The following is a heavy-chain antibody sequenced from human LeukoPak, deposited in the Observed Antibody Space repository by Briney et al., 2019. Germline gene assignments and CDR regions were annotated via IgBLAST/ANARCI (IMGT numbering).Heavy chain of an antibody. V-gene: IGHV4-31*03. Sequence: PSETLSLTCTVSGGSISSGGYYCSWIRQHPGKGLEWIGHIYYSESTYYNPSLKSRVTISVDTSKNQFSLKLSSVTAADAAVYYCARFLPHYDFWSGYYGMLDYWGQGTLVTVSS. CDR1: GGSISSGGYY. CDR2: IYYSEST. CDR3: ARFLPHYDFWSGYYGMLDY. J-gene: IGHJ4*02. D-gene: IGHD3-3*01.